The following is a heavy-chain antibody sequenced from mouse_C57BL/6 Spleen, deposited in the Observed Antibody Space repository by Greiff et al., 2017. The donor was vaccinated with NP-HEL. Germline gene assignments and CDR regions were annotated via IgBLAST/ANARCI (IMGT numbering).Heavy chain of an antibody. D-gene: IGHD1-1*01. V-gene: IGHV1-62-3*01. CDR1: GYTFTSYW. J-gene: IGHJ4*01. CDR2: IDPNSGGT. CDR3: ARRITTVVDAMDY. Sequence: QVQLQQPGAELVKPGASVKLSCKASGYTFTSYWMHWVKQRPGRGLEWIGGIDPNSGGTKYNEKFKSKATLTVDKPSSTAYMQLSSLTSEDSAVYFCARRITTVVDAMDYWGQGTSVTVSS.